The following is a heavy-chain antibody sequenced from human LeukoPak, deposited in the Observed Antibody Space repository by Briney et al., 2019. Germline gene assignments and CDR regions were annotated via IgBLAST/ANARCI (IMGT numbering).Heavy chain of an antibody. CDR1: GGFITNSNYY. J-gene: IGHJ4*02. CDR2: VYYTGRT. CDR3: VRLHYYDSSRPPL. D-gene: IGHD3-22*01. V-gene: IGHV4-39*01. Sequence: PSETLSLTSTVSGGFITNSNYYLGWIRQPPGTCLYWIGSVYYTGRTYYNPALNSRVTISIDTSKNQFSLNLNSATAADTAVYYCVRLHYYDSSRPPLWGQGTLVMVFS.